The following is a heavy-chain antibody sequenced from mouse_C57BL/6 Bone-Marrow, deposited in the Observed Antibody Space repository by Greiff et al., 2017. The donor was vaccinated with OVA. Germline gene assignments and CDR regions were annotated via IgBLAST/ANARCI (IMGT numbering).Heavy chain of an antibody. V-gene: IGHV14-2*01. CDR2: IDPEDGEN. CDR3: ASLPGYSNPWFAY. D-gene: IGHD2-5*01. J-gene: IGHJ3*01. Sequence: EVQLQQSGAELVKPGASVKLSCTASGFNIKDYYMHWVKQRTEQGLEWIGRIDPEDGENKYAPKFQGKATITADTSSNTAYLQLRSLTAEDTAVYYCASLPGYSNPWFAYWGQGTLVTVSA. CDR1: GFNIKDYY.